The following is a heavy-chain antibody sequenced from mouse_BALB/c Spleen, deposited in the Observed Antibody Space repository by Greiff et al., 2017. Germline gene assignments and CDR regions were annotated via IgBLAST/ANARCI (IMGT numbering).Heavy chain of an antibody. D-gene: IGHD1-1*01. CDR2: ISSGSSTI. CDR1: GFTFSSFG. Sequence: EVKLVESGGGLVQPGGSRKLSCAASGFTFSSFGMHWVRQAPEKGLEWVAYISSGSSTIYYADTVKGRFTNSRDNPKNTLFLQMTSLRSEDTAMYYCARRYSHYAMDYWGQGTSVTVAS. CDR3: ARRYSHYAMDY. J-gene: IGHJ4*01. V-gene: IGHV5-17*02.